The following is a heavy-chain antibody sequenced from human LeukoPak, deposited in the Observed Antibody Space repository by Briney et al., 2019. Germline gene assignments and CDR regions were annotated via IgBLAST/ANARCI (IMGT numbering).Heavy chain of an antibody. CDR3: ARGLAPTPATVDV. CDR1: GFTFSSYS. V-gene: IGHV3-48*01. J-gene: IGHJ6*04. D-gene: IGHD5-12*01. Sequence: PGGSLRLSCAASGFTFSSYSMNWVRQAPGKGLEWVSYISSSSSTIYYADSVKGRFTISRDNAKNSLYLQMNSLRAEDTAVYYCARGLAPTPATVDVWGKGTTVTVSS. CDR2: ISSSSSTI.